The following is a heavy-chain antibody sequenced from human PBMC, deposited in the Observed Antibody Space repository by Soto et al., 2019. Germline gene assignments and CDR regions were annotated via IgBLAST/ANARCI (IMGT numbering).Heavy chain of an antibody. Sequence: PXESLKISDEGSGYNFNTYWIGWVRQMPGKGLEWMALIYPGDSDTRYSPSFEGQVTLSVDRSISTAYLQWSSLKASDTAIYYCATSTVSYVDIVSSTTRGYFDHWGQGTLFTVSS. CDR2: IYPGDSDT. V-gene: IGHV5-51*01. D-gene: IGHD5-12*01. CDR3: ATSTVSYVDIVSSTTRGYFDH. J-gene: IGHJ4*02. CDR1: GYNFNTYW.